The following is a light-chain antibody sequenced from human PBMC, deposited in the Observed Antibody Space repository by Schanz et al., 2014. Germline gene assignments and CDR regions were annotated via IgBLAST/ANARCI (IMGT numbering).Light chain of an antibody. J-gene: IGKJ2*01. Sequence: EIVMTQSPATLSVSPGERATLSCRASQSVSSNLAWFQQKPGQAPRLLIYGASTRATGIPARFSGSGSGTGSGTDFTLTISRLEPEDFGVYYCQQYVTSPYTFGQGTKLEIK. CDR3: QQYVTSPYT. V-gene: IGKV3-15*01. CDR1: QSVSSN. CDR2: GAS.